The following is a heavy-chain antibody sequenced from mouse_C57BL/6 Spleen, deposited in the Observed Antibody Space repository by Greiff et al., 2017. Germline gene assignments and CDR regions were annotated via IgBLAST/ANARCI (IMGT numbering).Heavy chain of an antibody. CDR2: IYPGDGDT. CDR1: GYAFSSYW. D-gene: IGHD3-2*02. Sequence: VQLQQSGAELVKPGASVKISCKASGYAFSSYWMNWVKQRPGKGLERIGQIYPGDGDTNYNGKFKGKATLTADKSSSTAYMQLSSLTSEDSAVYFWAREGTAQATSPFGFAYWSQEALVTVSA. CDR3: AREGTAQATSPFGFAY. V-gene: IGHV1-80*01. J-gene: IGHJ3*01.